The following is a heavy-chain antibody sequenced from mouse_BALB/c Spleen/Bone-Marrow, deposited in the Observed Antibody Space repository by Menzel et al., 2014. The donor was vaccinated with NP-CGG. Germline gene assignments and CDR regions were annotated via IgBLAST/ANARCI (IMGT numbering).Heavy chain of an antibody. CDR2: ISRGGSYT. V-gene: IGHV5-9-3*01. J-gene: IGHJ3*01. D-gene: IGHD2-4*01. CDR3: ARHDYAY. CDR1: GFTFSSYA. Sequence: EVKVVESGGGLVKPGGSLKLSCAASGFTFSSYAMSWVRQTPEKRLEWVATISRGGSYTYYPDSVKGRFTISRDNAKNTLYLQMSSLRSEDTAMYCCARHDYAYWGQGTLVTVSA.